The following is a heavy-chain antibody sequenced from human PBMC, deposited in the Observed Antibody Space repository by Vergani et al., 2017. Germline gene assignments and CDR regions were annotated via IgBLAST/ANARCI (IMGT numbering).Heavy chain of an antibody. CDR3: AGDRLYSSSPNCDY. J-gene: IGHJ4*02. CDR1: GGTFSSYA. Sequence: QVQLVQSGAEVKKPGSSVKVSCKASGGTFSSYAISWVRQAPGQGLEWMGGIIPIFGTANSAQKFHGRVTITADESTSTAYMELSSLRSEDTAVYYCAGDRLYSSSPNCDYWGEGTLVTVSS. CDR2: IIPIFGTA. V-gene: IGHV1-69*01. D-gene: IGHD6-13*01.